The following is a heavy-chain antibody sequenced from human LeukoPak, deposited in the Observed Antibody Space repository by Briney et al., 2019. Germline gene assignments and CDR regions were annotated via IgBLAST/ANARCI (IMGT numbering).Heavy chain of an antibody. CDR1: GFTFSSYG. Sequence: GGSLRLSCAASGFTFSSYGMHWVRQAPGKGLEWVAFIRYDGSNKYYADSVKGRFTISRDNSKNTLSLQMNRLRAEDTAVYLCAKNRDYDWGPGDYWGQGTLVTVSS. CDR3: AKNRDYDWGPGDY. V-gene: IGHV3-30*02. D-gene: IGHD3-16*01. CDR2: IRYDGSNK. J-gene: IGHJ4*02.